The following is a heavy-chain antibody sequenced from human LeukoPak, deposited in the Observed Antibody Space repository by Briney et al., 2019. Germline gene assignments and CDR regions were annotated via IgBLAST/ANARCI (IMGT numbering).Heavy chain of an antibody. CDR1: GFTVSSNY. V-gene: IGHV3-53*01. D-gene: IGHD3-22*01. J-gene: IGHJ4*02. CDR3: ARADYYDSSGYNDY. CDR2: IYSGGST. Sequence: GGSLRLSCAASGFTVSSNYMSWVRQVPGKGLEWVSVIYSGGSTYYADSVKGRFTISRDNSKNTLYLQMASLRAEDTAVYYCARADYYDSSGYNDYWGQGTLVTVSS.